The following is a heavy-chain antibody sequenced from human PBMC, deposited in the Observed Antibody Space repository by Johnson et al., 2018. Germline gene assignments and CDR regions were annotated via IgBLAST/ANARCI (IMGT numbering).Heavy chain of an antibody. J-gene: IGHJ1*01. D-gene: IGHD2-2*01. CDR1: GFTFSTYG. V-gene: IGHV3-30*03. Sequence: QVQLVQSGGGVVQPGRSLRLSCAASGFTFSTYGMHWVRQAPGKGLEWVAVISFDGSNKHYADSVEGRFIISRDNSKNTLYLQMNSLRAEDTAVYYCAAIVVLPAAIVRGCFQHWGQGTLVTVSS. CDR2: ISFDGSNK. CDR3: AAIVVLPAAIVRGCFQH.